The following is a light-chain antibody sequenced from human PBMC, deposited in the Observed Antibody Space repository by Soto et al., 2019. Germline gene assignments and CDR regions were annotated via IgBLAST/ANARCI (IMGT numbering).Light chain of an antibody. CDR1: QSVPRNY. J-gene: IGKJ1*01. V-gene: IGKV3-20*01. Sequence: EIVLTQSPATLSLSPGERATLSCRASQSVPRNYLAWYQQKPGQSPRLLISGASSRATGIPDRFSGSGSGTDFTLTISGLEAEDLGVYYCQQYGSPPWTFGQGTKVEIK. CDR2: GAS. CDR3: QQYGSPPWT.